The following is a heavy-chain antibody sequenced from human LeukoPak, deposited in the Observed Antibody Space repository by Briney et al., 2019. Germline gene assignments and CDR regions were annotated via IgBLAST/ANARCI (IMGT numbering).Heavy chain of an antibody. D-gene: IGHD1-26*01. CDR1: GFTVSSNY. Sequence: PGGSLRLSCAASGFTVSSNYTSWVRQAPGKGLEWVSVIYSGGSTYYADAVKGRFTISRDNSKNTVYLQMNSLRSEDTAVYYCAKDLRYSGSNDHYYFDYWGQGTLVTVSS. V-gene: IGHV3-53*05. CDR3: AKDLRYSGSNDHYYFDY. J-gene: IGHJ4*02. CDR2: IYSGGST.